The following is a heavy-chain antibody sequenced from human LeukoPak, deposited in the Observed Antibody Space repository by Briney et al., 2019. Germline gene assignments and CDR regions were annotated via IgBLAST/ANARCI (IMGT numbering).Heavy chain of an antibody. J-gene: IGHJ4*02. CDR2: LYFSGTT. V-gene: IGHV4-4*07. D-gene: IGHD4-17*01. Sequence: SETLSLTCTVSGGSISSYYWSWIRQPADKGLEWIGRLYFSGTTNYNPSLTSRVTISLDTSKNQFSLKLSSVTAADTAVYYCARETTAHGYFDYWGQGTLVTVSS. CDR1: GGSISSYY. CDR3: ARETTAHGYFDY.